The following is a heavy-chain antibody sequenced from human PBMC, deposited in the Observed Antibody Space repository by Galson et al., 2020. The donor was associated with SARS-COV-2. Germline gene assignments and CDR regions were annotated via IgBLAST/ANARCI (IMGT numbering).Heavy chain of an antibody. V-gene: IGHV3-48*03. CDR1: GFILSSYE. CDR2: ISSSGNTI. CDR3: TRYGAFDM. D-gene: IGHD4-17*01. J-gene: IGHJ3*02. Sequence: GESLKISCAASGFILSSYEIHWVRQAPGKGLEWVSYISSSGNTIYYADSVKGRFTISRDNAENLVYLQMNSLRAEDAALYYCTRYGAFDMWGQGTMVTVSS.